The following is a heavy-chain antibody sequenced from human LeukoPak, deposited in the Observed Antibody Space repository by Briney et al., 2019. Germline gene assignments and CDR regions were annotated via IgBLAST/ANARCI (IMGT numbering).Heavy chain of an antibody. D-gene: IGHD3-9*01. J-gene: IGHJ4*02. V-gene: IGHV4-34*01. CDR1: GGSFSGYY. CDR2: ITHSGST. Sequence: KPSETLSLTCAVYGGSFSGYYWSWIRQPPGKGLEWIGEITHSGSTNYNPSLKSRVTISVDTSKNQFSLKLSSVTAADTAVYYCARRDYDILTGYSFDYWGQGTLVTVSS. CDR3: ARRDYDILTGYSFDY.